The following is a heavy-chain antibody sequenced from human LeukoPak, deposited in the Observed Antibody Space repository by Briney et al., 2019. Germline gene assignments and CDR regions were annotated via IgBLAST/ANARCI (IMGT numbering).Heavy chain of an antibody. V-gene: IGHV4-39*07. CDR2: INHSGST. CDR3: ARGGLSTVTNQPFDY. CDR1: GRSISSSSYY. J-gene: IGHJ4*02. Sequence: SETLSLTCTVSGRSISSSSYYWGWIRQPPGKGLEWIGEINHSGSTNYHPSLKSRVTISVDTSKNQFSLKLSSVTAADTAVYYGARGGLSTVTNQPFDYWGQGTLVTVSS. D-gene: IGHD4-17*01.